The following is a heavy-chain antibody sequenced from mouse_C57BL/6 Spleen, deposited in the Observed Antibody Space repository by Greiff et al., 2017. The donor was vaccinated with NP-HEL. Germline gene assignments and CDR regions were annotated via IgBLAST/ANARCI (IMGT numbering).Heavy chain of an antibody. CDR3: ARHEDYYGSSYDYFDY. CDR2: FYPGSGSI. Sequence: VQLKQSGAELVQPGASVTLSCTASGYTFPEYTIHWVKQRSGQGLEWIGWFYPGSGSITYNEKFKDKATLTADKSSSTVYMELSRLTSEDSAVYFCARHEDYYGSSYDYFDYWGQGTTLTVSS. CDR1: GYTFPEYT. D-gene: IGHD1-1*01. V-gene: IGHV1-62-2*01. J-gene: IGHJ2*01.